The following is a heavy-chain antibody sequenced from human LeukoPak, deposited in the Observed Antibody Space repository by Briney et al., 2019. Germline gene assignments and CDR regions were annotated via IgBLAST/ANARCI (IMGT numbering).Heavy chain of an antibody. D-gene: IGHD1-26*01. CDR2: IYYSGST. CDR1: GASISSTSYY. V-gene: IGHV4-39*07. Sequence: SETLSLTCTVSGASISSTSYYWGWIRQPPGQGLEWIGSIYYSGSTCYHPSFKSRVTISVDTSKNQFSLNLTSVTAADTAVYYCAREWDMALWGQGTLVTVSS. CDR3: AREWDMAL. J-gene: IGHJ4*02.